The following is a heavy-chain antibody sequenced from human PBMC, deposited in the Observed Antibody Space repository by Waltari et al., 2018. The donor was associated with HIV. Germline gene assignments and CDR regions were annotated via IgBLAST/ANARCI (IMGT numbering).Heavy chain of an antibody. V-gene: IGHV3-74*01. D-gene: IGHD2-8*02. CDR1: GYTFSNFW. Sequence: ELRLVESGGGLVQPGGYLRLSCAASGYTFSNFWMHWVRKVQGRGLVWFSKMSTRGTTRNHADSVKGRLTISRDNAQDTLKLRMNSLSVVDTAVYYCGWEYWGVGECWGQGDLVSVSS. CDR2: MSTRGTTR. CDR3: GWEYWGVGEC. J-gene: IGHJ4*02.